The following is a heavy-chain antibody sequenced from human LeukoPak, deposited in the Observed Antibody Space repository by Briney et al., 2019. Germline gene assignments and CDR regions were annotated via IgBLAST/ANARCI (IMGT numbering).Heavy chain of an antibody. V-gene: IGHV1-69*04. D-gene: IGHD5-18*01. CDR1: GGTFSSYA. CDR2: IIPIFGIA. Sequence: SVKVSCKASGGTFSSYAISWVPQAPGQGLEWMGRIIPIFGIANYAQKFQGRVTITADKSTSTAYMELSSLRSEDTAVYYCARGPPAMAPNYYFDYWGQGTLVTVSS. J-gene: IGHJ4*02. CDR3: ARGPPAMAPNYYFDY.